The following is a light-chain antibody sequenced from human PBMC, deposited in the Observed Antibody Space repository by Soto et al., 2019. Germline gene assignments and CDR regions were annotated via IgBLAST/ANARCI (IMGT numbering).Light chain of an antibody. CDR2: EVT. CDR3: SSYTSTSTLV. CDR1: SNDVGTHNF. J-gene: IGLJ1*01. V-gene: IGLV2-14*01. Sequence: QSALTQPASVSGSPGQSITISCTGTSNDVGTHNFVSWYQQHPGKAPKLMIHEVTDRPSGVSNRFSGSKSCNTASLTISGLQAEDEADYYCSSYTSTSTLVFGTGTKLTVL.